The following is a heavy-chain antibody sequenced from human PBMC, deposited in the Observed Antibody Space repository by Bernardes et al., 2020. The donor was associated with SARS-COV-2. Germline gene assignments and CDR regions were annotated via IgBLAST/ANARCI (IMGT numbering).Heavy chain of an antibody. V-gene: IGHV1-18*04. Sequence: ASVKVSCKTSGSDFNNYGFTSYGFSWVRQAPGQGLEWMGWITAYNLNTDYAQNFRGSVTMTADTSTSTVYMELSRLRSEDTAMYYCSVNTGNFYYGVDGWGQGTTVTGSS. CDR2: ITAYNLNT. CDR1: GSDFNNYGFTSYG. J-gene: IGHJ6*02. CDR3: SVNTGNFYYGVDG. D-gene: IGHD3-10*01.